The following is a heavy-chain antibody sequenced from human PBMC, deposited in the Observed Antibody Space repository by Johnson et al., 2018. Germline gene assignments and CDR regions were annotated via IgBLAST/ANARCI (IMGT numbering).Heavy chain of an antibody. CDR1: GYSFTTYW. J-gene: IGHJ2*01. D-gene: IGHD3-10*01. V-gene: IGHV5-51*01. CDR3: ARPFHYNNGFFDL. CDR2: IYPGDSVT. Sequence: VQLVESGAEVKQPGESLKISCKGSGYSFTTYWIGWVRQMPGKGLEWMGIIYPGDSVTTYSPSFQVQVTISVDKSISTASLQCSSLQASDTTIYYCARPFHYNNGFFDLWCRGTLVTVSS.